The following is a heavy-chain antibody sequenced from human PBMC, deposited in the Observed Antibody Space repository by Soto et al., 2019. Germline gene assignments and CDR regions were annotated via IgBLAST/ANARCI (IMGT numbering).Heavy chain of an antibody. CDR3: ARDRPGDEGDGFDI. J-gene: IGHJ3*02. CDR1: GLTVSSNY. CDR2: LYSGGST. V-gene: IGHV3-53*02. Sequence: EVQLVETGGGLIQPGGSLRLSCAASGLTVSSNYMNWVRQAPGKGLEWVSVLYSGGSTHYAGSVKGRFIISRDNSKNTLYLQMNSLRVDDTAVYYCARDRPGDEGDGFDIWGHWTMVTVSS. D-gene: IGHD3-10*01.